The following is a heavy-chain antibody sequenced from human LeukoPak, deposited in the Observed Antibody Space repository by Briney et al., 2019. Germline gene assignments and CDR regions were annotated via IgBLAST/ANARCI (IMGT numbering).Heavy chain of an antibody. V-gene: IGHV1-2*02. CDR1: GYTFTGYY. CDR3: ARIRVHIVGATDAFDI. CDR2: INHNSGGT. J-gene: IGHJ3*02. D-gene: IGHD1-26*01. Sequence: ASVKVSCKASGYTFTGYYMHWVRQAPGQGLEWMGWINHNSGGTNYAQKFQGRVTMTRDTSISTAYMELSRLRSDDTAVYYCARIRVHIVGATDAFDIWGQGTMVTVSS.